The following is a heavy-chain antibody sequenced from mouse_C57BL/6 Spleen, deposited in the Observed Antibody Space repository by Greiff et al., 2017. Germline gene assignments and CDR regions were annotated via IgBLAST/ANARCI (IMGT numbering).Heavy chain of an antibody. D-gene: IGHD3-1*01. CDR1: GYTFTSYW. CDR2: IDPSDSET. CDR3: ARGGFFDY. Sequence: VQLQQPGAELVRPGSSVKLSCKASGYTFTSYWMHWVKQRPIQGLEWIGNIDPSDSETHYNQKFKDKATLTVDKSSSTAYMHLSSLTSEDSAVYYCARGGFFDYWGQGTTLTVSS. J-gene: IGHJ2*01. V-gene: IGHV1-52*01.